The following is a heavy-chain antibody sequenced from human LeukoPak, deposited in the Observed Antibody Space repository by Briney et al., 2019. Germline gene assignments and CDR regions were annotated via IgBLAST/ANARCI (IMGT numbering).Heavy chain of an antibody. J-gene: IGHJ3*02. Sequence: SETLSLTCTVSGGSISSYYWSWIRQPAGKGLEWIGRIYTSGSTNYNPSLNSRVTISVDKSKNQFSLKLSSVTAADTAVYYCARAHYVDTARTTNAFDIWGQGTMVTVSS. V-gene: IGHV4-4*07. CDR2: IYTSGST. D-gene: IGHD5-18*01. CDR1: GGSISSYY. CDR3: ARAHYVDTARTTNAFDI.